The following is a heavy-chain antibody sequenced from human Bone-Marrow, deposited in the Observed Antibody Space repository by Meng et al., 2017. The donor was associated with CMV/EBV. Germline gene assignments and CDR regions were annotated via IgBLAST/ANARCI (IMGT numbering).Heavy chain of an antibody. CDR1: GYTFSSYD. D-gene: IGHD3-10*01. Sequence: KEFGYTFSSYDMHWVRQAPGQGLEWMGVINPSGGTTSYALRFQGRVTLTGDTSTSTVYMDVSSLRSEDTAVYYCARDSYYTNYAVDIWGQGTMVTVSS. J-gene: IGHJ3*02. CDR3: ARDSYYTNYAVDI. V-gene: IGHV1-46*01. CDR2: INPSGGTT.